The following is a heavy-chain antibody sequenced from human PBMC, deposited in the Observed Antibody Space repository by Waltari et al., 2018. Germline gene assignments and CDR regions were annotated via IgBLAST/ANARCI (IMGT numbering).Heavy chain of an antibody. Sequence: QVHLVQSGDELKEPGSSVRVSCKVSGGTFSSNAFSWVRQAPGQGLEWMGGILPMLGIINYAERFQGRLTITADEVTNTAYMAINSLTSEDTAVYYCARSPQLTTANWFDPWGQGTLVTVSS. CDR3: ARSPQLTTANWFDP. D-gene: IGHD3-3*01. V-gene: IGHV1-69*04. CDR1: GGTFSSNA. CDR2: ILPMLGII. J-gene: IGHJ5*02.